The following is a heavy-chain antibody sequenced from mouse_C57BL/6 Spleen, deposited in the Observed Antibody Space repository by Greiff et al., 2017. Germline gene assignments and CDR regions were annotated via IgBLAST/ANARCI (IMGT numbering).Heavy chain of an antibody. CDR2: ISGGGGNT. V-gene: IGHV5-9*01. CDR3: ARHFELGRDWYFDV. J-gene: IGHJ1*03. Sequence: EVKLVESGGGLVKPGGSLKLSCAASGFTFSSYTMSWVRQTPEKRLEWVATISGGGGNTYYPDSVKGRFTISRDNAKNTLYLQMSSLRSEDTALYYCARHFELGRDWYFDVWGTGTTVTVSS. D-gene: IGHD4-1*01. CDR1: GFTFSSYT.